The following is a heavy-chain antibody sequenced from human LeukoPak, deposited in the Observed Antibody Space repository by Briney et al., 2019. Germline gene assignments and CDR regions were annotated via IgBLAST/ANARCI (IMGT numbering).Heavy chain of an antibody. D-gene: IGHD6-13*01. CDR3: ARRIAAAGTKGFDY. J-gene: IGHJ4*02. CDR2: INSDGSST. Sequence: GESLRLSCAASGFTFSSYWMHWVRQAPGKGLVWVSRINSDGSSTSYADSVKGRFTISRDNAKNTLYLQMNSLRAEDTAVYYCARRIAAAGTKGFDYWGQGTLVTVSS. V-gene: IGHV3-74*01. CDR1: GFTFSSYW.